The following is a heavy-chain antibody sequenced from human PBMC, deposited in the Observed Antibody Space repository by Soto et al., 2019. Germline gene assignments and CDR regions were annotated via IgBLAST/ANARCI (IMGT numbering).Heavy chain of an antibody. Sequence: QVQLVQSGTEVKKPGASVKVSCKASGYTFTNNGITWVRQAPAQGLEWRGWISTNSGHTDYAQKFRGRVTMTTDRSTTTAYMDLRSLRSDDTAVYYCAREEYRQVDHWGQGTLVTVSS. CDR3: AREEYRQVDH. CDR1: GYTFTNNG. D-gene: IGHD3-16*02. J-gene: IGHJ5*02. CDR2: ISTNSGHT. V-gene: IGHV1-18*04.